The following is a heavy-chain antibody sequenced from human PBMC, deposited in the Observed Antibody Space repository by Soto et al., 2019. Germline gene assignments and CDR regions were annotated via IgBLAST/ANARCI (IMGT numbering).Heavy chain of an antibody. J-gene: IGHJ5*02. CDR1: GGSFSGYY. Sequence: SETLSLTCAVYGGSFSGYYWSWIRQPPGKGLEWIGEINHSGSTNYNPSLKSRVTISVDTSKNQFSLKLSSVTAADTAVYYCARGQGGIAAAGTRYKWFDPCRQGTLVTVSS. V-gene: IGHV4-34*01. D-gene: IGHD6-13*01. CDR2: INHSGST. CDR3: ARGQGGIAAAGTRYKWFDP.